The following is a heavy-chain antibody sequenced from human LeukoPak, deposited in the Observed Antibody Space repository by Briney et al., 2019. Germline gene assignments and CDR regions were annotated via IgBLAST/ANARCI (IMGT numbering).Heavy chain of an antibody. CDR2: IYSGGST. CDR3: ARGPEPLYYYGSGSYLDY. CDR1: GFTVSSNY. D-gene: IGHD3-10*01. V-gene: IGHV3-53*01. J-gene: IGHJ4*02. Sequence: PGGSLRLSCAASGFTVSSNYMSWVRQAPGKGLEWVSVIYSGGSTYYADSVKGRFTISRDNSKNTLYLQMNSLRAEDTAVYYCARGPEPLYYYGSGSYLDYWGQGTLVTVSS.